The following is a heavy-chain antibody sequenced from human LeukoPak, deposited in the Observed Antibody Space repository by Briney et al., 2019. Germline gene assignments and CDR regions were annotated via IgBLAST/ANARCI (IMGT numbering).Heavy chain of an antibody. CDR3: ARDRAVYGDYGVWFDP. Sequence: ASVKVSCKASGYTFTSYGISWVRQAPGQGLEWMGWISAYNGNTNYAQKLQGRVTMTTDTSTSTAYMELRSLRSDDTAVYYCARDRAVYGDYGVWFDPWGQGTLVTVSS. J-gene: IGHJ5*02. CDR1: GYTFTSYG. V-gene: IGHV1-18*01. D-gene: IGHD4-17*01. CDR2: ISAYNGNT.